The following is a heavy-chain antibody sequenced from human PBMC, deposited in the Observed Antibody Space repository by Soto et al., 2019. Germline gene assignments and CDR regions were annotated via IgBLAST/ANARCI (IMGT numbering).Heavy chain of an antibody. CDR1: GFTFNSCV. CDR3: ARDIYSYGSVGTPDI. V-gene: IGHV3-64*01. J-gene: IGHJ3*02. D-gene: IGHD5-18*01. Sequence: PGGSLRLSCAASGFTFNSCVMDWVRQAPGKGLESVSRVGCNGDSTYYPNSVQGRFSISRDSSRNTMFVQMGDMAVHYCARDIYSYGSVGTPDIWGQGTMVTVSS. CDR2: VGCNGDST.